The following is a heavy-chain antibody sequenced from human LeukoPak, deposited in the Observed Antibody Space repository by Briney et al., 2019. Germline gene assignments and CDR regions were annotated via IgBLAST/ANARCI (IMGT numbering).Heavy chain of an antibody. V-gene: IGHV3-64*01. J-gene: IGHJ6*04. CDR1: GFTFSSYA. CDR2: ISSNGGST. Sequence: GGSLRLSCAASGFTFSSYAMHWVRQAPGKGLEYVSSISSNGGSTYYANSVKGRFTISRGNSKNTLYLQMGSLRAEDMAVYYCARDTGLLWFGESKGGLDVRGKGTTVTVSS. D-gene: IGHD3-10*01. CDR3: ARDTGLLWFGESKGGLDV.